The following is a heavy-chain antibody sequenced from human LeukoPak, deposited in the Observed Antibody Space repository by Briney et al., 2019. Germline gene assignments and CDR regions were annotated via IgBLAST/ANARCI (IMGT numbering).Heavy chain of an antibody. CDR3: AREGYGGYFDY. J-gene: IGHJ4*02. CDR2: SNPSGVGT. V-gene: IGHV1-46*01. Sequence: ASVKVSCKASGYIITTYYMRWVRQAPGQGLEWMGVSNPSGVGTNYAQKFQGRVTMTRDTSTSTVYMELSSLRSEDTAVYYCAREGYGGYFDYWGQGTLVTVSS. D-gene: IGHD5-12*01. CDR1: GYIITTYY.